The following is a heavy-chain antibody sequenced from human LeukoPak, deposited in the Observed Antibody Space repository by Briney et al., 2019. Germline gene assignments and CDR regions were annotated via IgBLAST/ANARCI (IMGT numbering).Heavy chain of an antibody. CDR1: GFTFINYA. CDR2: LSFSGLTT. J-gene: IGHJ4*02. Sequence: ASLRLFCAASGFTFINYAMNWVRQAPGKGLEWVSALSFSGLTTYYADSVRGRFTISRDNSKSTLYLQMNSLRAEDTALYYCARPTSGWYAGGFDYWGQGILVTVSS. CDR3: ARPTSGWYAGGFDY. D-gene: IGHD6-19*01. V-gene: IGHV3-23*01.